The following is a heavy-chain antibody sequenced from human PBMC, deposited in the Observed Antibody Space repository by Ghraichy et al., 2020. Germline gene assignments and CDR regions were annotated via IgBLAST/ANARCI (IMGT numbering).Heavy chain of an antibody. J-gene: IGHJ6*02. CDR3: ARALQLWLHYYYYYGMDV. CDR2: IWYDGSNK. D-gene: IGHD5-18*01. CDR1: GSTFSSYG. Sequence: GESLNISCAASGSTFSSYGMHWVRQAPGKGLEWVAVIWYDGSNKYYADSVKGRFTISRDNSKNTLYLQMNSLRAEDTAVYYCARALQLWLHYYYYYGMDVWGQGTTVTVSS. V-gene: IGHV3-33*01.